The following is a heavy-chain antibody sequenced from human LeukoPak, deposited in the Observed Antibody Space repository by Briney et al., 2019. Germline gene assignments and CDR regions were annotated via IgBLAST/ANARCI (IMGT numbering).Heavy chain of an antibody. CDR2: IYYSGST. CDR3: ARDAFDI. V-gene: IGHV4-30-4*07. J-gene: IGHJ3*02. CDR1: GVSISSGGYC. Sequence: SQTQSLTCAVSGVSISSGGYCWSWIRQRPGKGLEWIGYIYYSGSTYYNPSLKSRVTLSLATSKNQFSLKLSSVPAADTAVYYCARDAFDIWGQGTMVTVSS.